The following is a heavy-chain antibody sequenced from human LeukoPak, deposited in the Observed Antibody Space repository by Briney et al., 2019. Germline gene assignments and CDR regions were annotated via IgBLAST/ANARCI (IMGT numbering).Heavy chain of an antibody. Sequence: PGGSLRLSCAASGFTFNSYVMHWVRQAPGKGLEWVAVISYDGSNKYYADSVKGRFTISRDNSENTLYLQMNSLRAEDTAVYYCAKVTSSGWYRLDYWGQGTLVTVSS. CDR3: AKVTSSGWYRLDY. D-gene: IGHD6-19*01. J-gene: IGHJ4*02. CDR2: ISYDGSNK. CDR1: GFTFNSYV. V-gene: IGHV3-30*18.